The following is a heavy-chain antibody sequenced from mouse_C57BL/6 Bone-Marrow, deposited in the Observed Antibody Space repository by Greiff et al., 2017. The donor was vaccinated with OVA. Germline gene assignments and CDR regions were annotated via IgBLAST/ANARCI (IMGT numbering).Heavy chain of an antibody. CDR2: IWRGGST. Sequence: QVQLKQSGPGLVQPSQSLSITCTVSGFSLTSYGVHWVRQSPGKGLEWLGVIWRGGSTDYNAAFMSRLSITKDKSKSQVFFKMNCLQADDTAIYYCANYGSYYYAMDYWGQGTSVTVSS. J-gene: IGHJ4*01. CDR1: GFSLTSYG. CDR3: ANYGSYYYAMDY. D-gene: IGHD1-1*01. V-gene: IGHV2-5*01.